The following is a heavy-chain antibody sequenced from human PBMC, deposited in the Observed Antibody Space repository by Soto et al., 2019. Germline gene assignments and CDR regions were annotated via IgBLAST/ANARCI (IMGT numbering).Heavy chain of an antibody. D-gene: IGHD4-17*01. CDR1: GDSMSSSNW. J-gene: IGHJ4*02. CDR2: SHQSGRT. Sequence: QVQLQESGPGLVKPSGTLSLTCTVSGDSMSSSNWWNWVRQIPGKGLQWIGESHQSGRTNYNPSLQSRVTISVDESKNRFSLDLNSVTAADTGVYFCARSEATVLDSWGQGTLVSVSS. V-gene: IGHV4-4*02. CDR3: ARSEATVLDS.